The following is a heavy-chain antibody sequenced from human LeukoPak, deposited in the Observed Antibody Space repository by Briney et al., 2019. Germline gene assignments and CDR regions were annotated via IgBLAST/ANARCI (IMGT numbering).Heavy chain of an antibody. CDR1: GGSFSGYY. V-gene: IGHV4-34*01. CDR2: INHSGST. J-gene: IGHJ6*02. Sequence: SETLSLTCAVYGGSFSGYYWSWIRQPPGKGQEWIGEINHSGSTNYNPSLKSRVTISVDTSKNQFSLKLSSVTAADTAVYYCARGPYYDILTGPSGGMDVWGQGTTVTVSS. CDR3: ARGPYYDILTGPSGGMDV. D-gene: IGHD3-9*01.